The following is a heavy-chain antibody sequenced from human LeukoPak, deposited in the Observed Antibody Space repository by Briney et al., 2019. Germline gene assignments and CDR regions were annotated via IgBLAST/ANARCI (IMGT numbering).Heavy chain of an antibody. J-gene: IGHJ4*02. CDR1: GFTFSSYW. V-gene: IGHV3-7*04. Sequence: GGSLILSCAASGFTFSSYWMNWVRQAPGKGLEWVANIKQDGSEKFYVDSVKGRFTLSRDNAKNSLFLQMNSLRAEDTAVYYCARDYYGSGWYGDYWGQGTLVTVSS. CDR2: IKQDGSEK. CDR3: ARDYYGSGWYGDY. D-gene: IGHD6-19*01.